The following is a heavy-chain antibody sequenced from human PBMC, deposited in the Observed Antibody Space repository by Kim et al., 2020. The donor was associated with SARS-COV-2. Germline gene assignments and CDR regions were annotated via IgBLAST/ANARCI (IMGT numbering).Heavy chain of an antibody. V-gene: IGHV1-18*01. CDR2: INTGNRAT. J-gene: IGHJ4*02. CDR3: ARGGVWPSGGHTESCFDS. Sequence: ASVKVSCKTSGYAFMNYGITWVRQAPGQGLEWMGWINTGNRATKYAQKFQGRVTMTTDKDTRTAYMELRSLTSDDSAIYFCARGGVWPSGGHTESCFDSWGQGALVTVSS. CDR1: GYAFMNYG. D-gene: IGHD3-16*01.